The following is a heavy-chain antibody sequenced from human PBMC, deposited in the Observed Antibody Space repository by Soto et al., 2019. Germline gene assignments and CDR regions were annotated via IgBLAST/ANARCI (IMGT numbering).Heavy chain of an antibody. CDR1: EFTFSSYA. J-gene: IGHJ6*02. Sequence: GGSLRLSCAASEFTFSSYAMNWVRQAPGKGLEWVSVISGGGGTTYYADSVKGRFRISRDNSKNTLYPQMNSLRVEDTAVYYCAKGKVAYDNSGLQYFYYFPMNVWGQGTTVTVSS. D-gene: IGHD3-22*01. CDR2: ISGGGGTT. V-gene: IGHV3-23*01. CDR3: AKGKVAYDNSGLQYFYYFPMNV.